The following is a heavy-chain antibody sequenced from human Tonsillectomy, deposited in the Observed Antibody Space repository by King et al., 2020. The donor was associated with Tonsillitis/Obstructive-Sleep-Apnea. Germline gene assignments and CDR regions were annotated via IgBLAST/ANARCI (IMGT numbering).Heavy chain of an antibody. Sequence: LQLQESGPGLVKPSETLSLTCTVSGGSISNYYWSWIRQPPGKGLEWIGYIYYTGSTNYNPSLKSRVTISIDTSKNQFSLKVSSVTAADTAVYYCARDIRVLGWANPDGKDGRGQGTTVTVSS. D-gene: IGHD3-3*01. CDR2: IYYTGST. CDR3: ARDIRVLGWANPDGKDG. J-gene: IGHJ6*02. V-gene: IGHV4-59*01. CDR1: GGSISNYY.